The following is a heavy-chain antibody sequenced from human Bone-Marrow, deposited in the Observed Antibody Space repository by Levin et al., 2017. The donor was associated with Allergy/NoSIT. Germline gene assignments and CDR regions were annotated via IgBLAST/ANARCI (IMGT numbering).Heavy chain of an antibody. D-gene: IGHD6-19*01. J-gene: IGHJ5*02. CDR3: ARAAGIAVAALFEDWYFDL. Sequence: SETLSLTCIVSGGSISSNYWSWIRQPPGKGLEYIGYISASGSTNYNPSLKSRVTISVDSPKHQFSLKLSSVTAADTAVYYCARAAGIAVAALFEDWYFDLWGQGTLVIVSS. CDR1: GGSISSNY. V-gene: IGHV4-59*01. CDR2: ISASGST.